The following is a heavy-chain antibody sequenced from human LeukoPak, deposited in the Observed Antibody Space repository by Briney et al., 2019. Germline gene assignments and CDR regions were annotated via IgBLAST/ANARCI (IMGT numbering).Heavy chain of an antibody. Sequence: ASVKVSCKASGYTFTSYGISWVRQAPGQGLEWMGWISAYNGNTNYAQKLQGRVTMTTDPSTSTAYMELRSLRSDDTAVYYCARATEVYGMDVWGQGTTVTVSS. CDR3: ARATEVYGMDV. CDR2: ISAYNGNT. J-gene: IGHJ6*02. V-gene: IGHV1-18*01. CDR1: GYTFTSYG.